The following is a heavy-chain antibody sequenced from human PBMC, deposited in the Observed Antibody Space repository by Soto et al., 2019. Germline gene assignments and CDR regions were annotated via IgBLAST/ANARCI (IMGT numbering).Heavy chain of an antibody. CDR3: ARRRGYYFDY. V-gene: IGHV4-59*08. CDR2: XHXXXST. J-gene: IGHJ4*02. Sequence: XXTLSLTCTVSGGSISSYYWSWIRQPPGXXXXXXXXXHXXXSTXXKKXXXXXXXIXXXKXXXQLYMKMRSVTAEETAVYYCARRRGYYFDYWGQGTLGTVSS. CDR1: GGSISSYY.